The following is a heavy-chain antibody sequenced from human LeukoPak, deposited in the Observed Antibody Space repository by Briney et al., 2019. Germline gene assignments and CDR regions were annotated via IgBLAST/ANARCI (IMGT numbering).Heavy chain of an antibody. J-gene: IGHJ3*02. CDR3: ARWSHCSSTSCYRGAFDI. CDR1: GFTFSSYG. V-gene: IGHV3-30*02. CDR2: IRYDGSNK. Sequence: QPGGSLRLSCAASGFTFSSYGMHWVRQAPGKGLEWVAFIRYDGSNKYYADSVKGRFTISRDNSKNTLYLQMNSLRAEDTAVYHCARWSHCSSTSCYRGAFDIWGQGTMVTVSS. D-gene: IGHD2-2*02.